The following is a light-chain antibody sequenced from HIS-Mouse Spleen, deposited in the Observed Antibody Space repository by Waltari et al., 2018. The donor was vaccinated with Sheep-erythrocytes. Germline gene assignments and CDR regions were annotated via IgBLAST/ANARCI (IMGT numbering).Light chain of an antibody. Sequence: SSERTPPPSVSVSPGQTARTTCPGVALTKQYAYWYQQKSGQAPVLVIYEDSKRPSGIPGRFSGSTSGTMATLTISGAQVEDEADYYCYSTDSSGNHWVFGGGTKLTVL. CDR3: YSTDSSGNHWV. V-gene: IGLV3-10*01. CDR1: ALTKQY. J-gene: IGLJ3*02. CDR2: EDS.